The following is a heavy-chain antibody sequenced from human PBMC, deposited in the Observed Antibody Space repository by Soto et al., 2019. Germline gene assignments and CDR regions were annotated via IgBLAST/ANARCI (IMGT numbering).Heavy chain of an antibody. Sequence: EEKLVESGGGLVQPGGPLSPSCAASGFIFSTYKMNWVRQAPGKGLEWVSYISSDSSTIYYADSVKGRFTISRDNAKNSLYLQMNSLRDEDTAVYYCAREIIIGQWGQGTLVTVSS. J-gene: IGHJ4*02. D-gene: IGHD3-16*01. CDR3: AREIIIGQ. CDR1: GFIFSTYK. V-gene: IGHV3-48*02. CDR2: ISSDSSTI.